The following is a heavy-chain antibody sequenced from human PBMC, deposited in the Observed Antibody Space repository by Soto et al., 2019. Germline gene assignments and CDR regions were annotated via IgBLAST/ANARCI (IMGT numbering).Heavy chain of an antibody. CDR2: ISHDGSNK. CDR1: GFTFSNYG. D-gene: IGHD3-10*01. CDR3: AKDIAMVRGVIIGMDV. V-gene: IGHV3-30*18. Sequence: PGGSLRLSCAASGFTFSNYGMHWVRQAPGKGLEWVAVISHDGSNKYYPDSVKGRFTISRDNSRGTLFLQMNSLRAEDTAVYYCAKDIAMVRGVIIGMDVWGQGTTVTVSS. J-gene: IGHJ6*02.